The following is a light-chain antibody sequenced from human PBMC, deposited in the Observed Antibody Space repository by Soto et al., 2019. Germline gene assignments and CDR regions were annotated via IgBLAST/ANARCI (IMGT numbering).Light chain of an antibody. Sequence: DIQMTQSPSTLSASVGDRVTITCRASQSISSWLAWYQQKPGKAPKLLIYKASSLESGVPSRFSGSGSGTEFSLTISSLQPDDFETYYCQQYNRLYTFGQGTKLEIK. V-gene: IGKV1-5*03. J-gene: IGKJ2*01. CDR2: KAS. CDR3: QQYNRLYT. CDR1: QSISSW.